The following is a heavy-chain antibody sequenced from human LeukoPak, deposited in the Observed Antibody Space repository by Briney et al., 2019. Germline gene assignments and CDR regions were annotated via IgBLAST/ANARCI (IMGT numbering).Heavy chain of an antibody. Sequence: GGSLRLSCAASGFTFSSNAMSWVRQAPGKGLEWVAVISYDGSNKYYADSVKGRFTISRDNSKNTLYLQMNSLRAEDTAVYYCARERWDDAFDIWGQGTMVTVSS. J-gene: IGHJ3*02. D-gene: IGHD1-26*01. CDR1: GFTFSSNA. CDR3: ARERWDDAFDI. CDR2: ISYDGSNK. V-gene: IGHV3-30*04.